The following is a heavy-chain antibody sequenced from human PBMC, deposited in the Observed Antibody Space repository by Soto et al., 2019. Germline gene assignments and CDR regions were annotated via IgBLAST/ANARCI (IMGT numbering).Heavy chain of an antibody. Sequence: SVKVSCKASGGTFSNYAVNWVRQAPGQGLEWMGRIIPISGAANYAQKFQGRVTITADKSTSTSYMELSSLRSEDTAVYYCARDMTRTVVPYFDFWGQGTLVTVSS. V-gene: IGHV1-69*06. CDR2: IIPISGAA. CDR3: ARDMTRTVVPYFDF. CDR1: GGTFSNYA. D-gene: IGHD1-7*01. J-gene: IGHJ4*02.